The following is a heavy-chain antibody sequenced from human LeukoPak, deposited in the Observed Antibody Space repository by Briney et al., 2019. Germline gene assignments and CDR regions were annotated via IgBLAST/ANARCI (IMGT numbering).Heavy chain of an antibody. CDR3: AREYCSSTTCYLPWAFDI. Sequence: PGGSLRLSCAASGFTFSDYYMSWIRQAPGKGLEWVAFISSSGSTVYYEYSVKGGFTISRDNAKNSLYLQMNSLKAEDTAVYYCAREYCSSTTCYLPWAFDIWGQGTMVTVSS. V-gene: IGHV3-11*01. CDR1: GFTFSDYY. CDR2: ISSSGSTV. D-gene: IGHD2-2*01. J-gene: IGHJ3*02.